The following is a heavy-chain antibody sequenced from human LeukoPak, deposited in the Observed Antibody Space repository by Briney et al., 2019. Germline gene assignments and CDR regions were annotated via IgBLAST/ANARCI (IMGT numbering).Heavy chain of an antibody. D-gene: IGHD5-18*01. J-gene: IGHJ4*02. CDR1: GGSITGSSYY. CDR2: IYYSGST. Sequence: SETLSLTCTISGGSITGSSYYWGWIRQSPGKGLECIGSIYYSGSTYYNSSLKSRVTISIDTSKNHFSLRLNSVTAADTAVYFCARAYRAHQTFHSYHYFDYWGQGTLVTVSS. CDR3: ARAYRAHQTFHSYHYFDY. V-gene: IGHV4-39*02.